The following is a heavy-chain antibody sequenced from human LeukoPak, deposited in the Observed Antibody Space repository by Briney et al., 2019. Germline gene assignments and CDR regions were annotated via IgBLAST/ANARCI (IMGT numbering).Heavy chain of an antibody. V-gene: IGHV3-48*02. J-gene: IGHJ3*02. CDR3: AGAFDI. CDR1: GFTFATYN. Sequence: GGSLRLSCAASGFTFATYNMNWVRQAPGKGLEWISYISGSGSTISYADSVKGRFTTSRDNAQNSLYLQMKSLRDEDTAVYYCAGAFDIWGQGSVVTVSS. CDR2: ISGSGSTI.